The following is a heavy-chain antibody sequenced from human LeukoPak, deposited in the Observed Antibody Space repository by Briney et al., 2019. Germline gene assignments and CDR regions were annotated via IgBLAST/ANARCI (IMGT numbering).Heavy chain of an antibody. CDR2: INPNSGGT. CDR1: GYTFTSYA. Sequence: ASVKVSCKASGYTFTSYAMNWVRQAPGQGLEWMGWINPNSGGTNYAQKFQGRVTMTRDTSISTAYMELSRLRSDDTAVYYCARGDYYGSGSEPYYYYYYMDVWGKGTTVTISS. V-gene: IGHV1-2*02. CDR3: ARGDYYGSGSEPYYYYYYMDV. D-gene: IGHD3-10*01. J-gene: IGHJ6*03.